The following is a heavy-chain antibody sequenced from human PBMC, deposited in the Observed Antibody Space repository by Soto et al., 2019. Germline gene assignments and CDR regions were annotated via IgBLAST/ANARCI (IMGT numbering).Heavy chain of an antibody. CDR1: GFTFSSYS. J-gene: IGHJ6*02. D-gene: IGHD3-3*01. V-gene: IGHV3-21*01. CDR3: EKEHITLIGVINPHGMDV. Sequence: GVSLRLSCAASGFTFSSYSMNWVRQAPGKGLEWVSSISSSSSYIYYADSVKGRFTISRDNAKNSLYLQMNSLRAEDTAVYYCEKEHITLIGVINPHGMDVWGQGTTVTVS. CDR2: ISSSSSYI.